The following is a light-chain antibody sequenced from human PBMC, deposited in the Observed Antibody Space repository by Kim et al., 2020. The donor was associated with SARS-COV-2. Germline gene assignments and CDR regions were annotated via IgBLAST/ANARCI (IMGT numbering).Light chain of an antibody. CDR3: QQYNSYSWT. Sequence: ASVGYRVTITCRASQSISTWLALYQQKPGKAPKLLIYKASSLESGVPSRFSGSGSGTEFTLTISSLQPDDFATYYCQQYNSYSWTFGQGTQVEIK. CDR1: QSISTW. J-gene: IGKJ1*01. CDR2: KAS. V-gene: IGKV1-5*03.